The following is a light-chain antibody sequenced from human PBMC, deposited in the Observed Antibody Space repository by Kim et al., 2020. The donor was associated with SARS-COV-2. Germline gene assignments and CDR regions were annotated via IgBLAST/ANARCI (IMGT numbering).Light chain of an antibody. CDR3: QQYGAYPWT. J-gene: IGKJ1*01. Sequence: DIQMTQSPSTLSASVGDRVSISCRASQSISNWLALYQQKAGKAPKLLISDASTLERGVPSRFSGSGSGTEFTLTISGLQPDDLATYHCQQYGAYPWTFGQGTKVDIK. V-gene: IGKV1-5*01. CDR2: DAS. CDR1: QSISNW.